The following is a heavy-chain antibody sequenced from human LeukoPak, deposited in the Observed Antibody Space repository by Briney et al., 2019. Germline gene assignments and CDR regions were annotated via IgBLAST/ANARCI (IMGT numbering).Heavy chain of an antibody. Sequence: SETLSLTCTVSGGSISSSSYYWGWIRQPPGKGLEWIGSIYYSGSTYYNPSLKSRVTISVDTSKNQFSLKLSSVTAADTAVYYCARHQGGFDYDYVWGSYLLPFDYWGQGTLVTVSS. V-gene: IGHV4-39*01. D-gene: IGHD3-16*02. CDR2: IYYSGST. CDR1: GGSISSSSYY. CDR3: ARHQGGFDYDYVWGSYLLPFDY. J-gene: IGHJ4*02.